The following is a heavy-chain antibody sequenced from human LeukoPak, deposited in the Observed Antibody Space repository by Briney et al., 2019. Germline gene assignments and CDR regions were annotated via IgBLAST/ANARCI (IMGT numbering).Heavy chain of an antibody. D-gene: IGHD6-13*01. J-gene: IGHJ6*03. CDR3: AKDPDSSRPYYMDV. CDR2: VSESGGST. CDR1: GFTFSSYS. V-gene: IGHV3-23*01. Sequence: GGSLRLSCAASGFTFSSYSMNWVRQAPGKGLEWVSSVSESGGSTYYADSVKGRFTISRDNSKNTLYLQMNSLRAEDTAVYYCAKDPDSSRPYYMDVWGKGTTVTVSS.